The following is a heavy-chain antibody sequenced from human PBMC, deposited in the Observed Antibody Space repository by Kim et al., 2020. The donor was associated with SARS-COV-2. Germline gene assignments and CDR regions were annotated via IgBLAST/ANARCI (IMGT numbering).Heavy chain of an antibody. Sequence: SLKSRVTISVETSKKQFSLKLSSVTAADRAVYYCAGDNYSGYGGGNYFDYWGQGTLVTVSS. D-gene: IGHD5-12*01. J-gene: IGHJ4*02. CDR3: AGDNYSGYGGGNYFDY. V-gene: IGHV4-31*02.